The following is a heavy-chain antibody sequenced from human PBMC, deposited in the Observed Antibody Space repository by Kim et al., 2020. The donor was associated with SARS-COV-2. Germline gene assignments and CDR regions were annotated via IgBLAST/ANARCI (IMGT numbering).Heavy chain of an antibody. CDR3: ALNYGSGSYADY. CDR2: INHSGST. D-gene: IGHD3-10*01. Sequence: SETLSLTCAVYGGSFSGYYWSWIRQPPGKGLEWIGEINHSGSTNYNPSLKSRVTISVDTSKNQFSLKLSSVTAADTAVYYCALNYGSGSYADYWGQGTLVTVSS. CDR1: GGSFSGYY. V-gene: IGHV4-34*01. J-gene: IGHJ4*02.